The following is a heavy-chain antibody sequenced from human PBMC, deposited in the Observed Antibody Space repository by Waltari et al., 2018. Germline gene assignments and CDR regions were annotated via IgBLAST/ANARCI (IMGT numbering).Heavy chain of an antibody. CDR3: ARGEVGATKRGAFDI. J-gene: IGHJ3*02. D-gene: IGHD1-26*01. CDR1: GGSISSGSYY. Sequence: QVQLQESGPGLVKPSQTLSLTCTVSGGSISSGSYYWSWIRQPAGKGLGWIGRIYTSGITNYNPSLKSRVTISVDTSKNQFSLKLSSVTAADTAVYYCARGEVGATKRGAFDIWGQGTMVTVSS. CDR2: IYTSGIT. V-gene: IGHV4-61*02.